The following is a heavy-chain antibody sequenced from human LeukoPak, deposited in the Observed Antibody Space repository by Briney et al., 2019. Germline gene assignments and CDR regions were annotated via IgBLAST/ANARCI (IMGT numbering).Heavy chain of an antibody. CDR1: GGSFSGYY. CDR3: ARLHSSSPSDY. D-gene: IGHD6-6*01. Sequence: SETLSLTCAVYGGSFSGYYWSWIRQPPGKGLEWIGEINHSGSTNYNPSLKSRVTISVDTSKNQFSLKLSSVTAADTAVYYCARLHSSSPSDYWGQGTLATVSS. V-gene: IGHV4-34*01. CDR2: INHSGST. J-gene: IGHJ4*02.